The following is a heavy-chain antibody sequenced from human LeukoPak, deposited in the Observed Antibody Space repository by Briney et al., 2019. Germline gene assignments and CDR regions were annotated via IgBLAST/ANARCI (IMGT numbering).Heavy chain of an antibody. J-gene: IGHJ4*02. CDR3: ARARIAAPLLDY. Sequence: GGSLRLSCAASGFTFSSYWMHWVRQAPGQGLVWVSRLNGDGRSTSYADSVKGRFTISRDNAKNTLYLQMNSLRVEDTAIYFCARARIAAPLLDYWGQGALVTVSS. CDR2: LNGDGRST. D-gene: IGHD6-13*01. CDR1: GFTFSSYW. V-gene: IGHV3-74*01.